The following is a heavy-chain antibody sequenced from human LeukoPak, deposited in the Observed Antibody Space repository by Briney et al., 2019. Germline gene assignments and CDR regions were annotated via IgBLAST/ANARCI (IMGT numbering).Heavy chain of an antibody. V-gene: IGHV1-2*02. J-gene: IGHJ5*02. Sequence: GSVKVSCKAFGYTFTGYFIHWVRQAPGQGLEWMGWINPSSGGTNYAQKFQGRVTMTRDTSIDTAYMELSRLKSDDTAVYYCAREAYSRPPSFDPWGQGTLVTVS. D-gene: IGHD6-13*01. CDR2: INPSSGGT. CDR1: GYTFTGYF. CDR3: AREAYSRPPSFDP.